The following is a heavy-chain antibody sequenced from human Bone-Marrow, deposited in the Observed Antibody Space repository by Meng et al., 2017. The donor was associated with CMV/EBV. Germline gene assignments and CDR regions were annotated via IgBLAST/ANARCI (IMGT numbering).Heavy chain of an antibody. D-gene: IGHD3-10*01. Sequence: GSSLKISCKGSGYSFTSYWIGWVRQMPGKGLGWMGIIYPGDSDTRYSPSFQGQVTISADKSISTAYLQWSSLKASDTAMYYCARRGGEGSHGWLPNDYWGQGTLVTVSS. V-gene: IGHV5-51*01. CDR2: IYPGDSDT. CDR1: GYSFTSYW. CDR3: ARRGGEGSHGWLPNDY. J-gene: IGHJ4*02.